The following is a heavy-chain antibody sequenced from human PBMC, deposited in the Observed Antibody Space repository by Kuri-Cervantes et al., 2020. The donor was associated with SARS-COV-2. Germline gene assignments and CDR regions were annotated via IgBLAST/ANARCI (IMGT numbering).Heavy chain of an antibody. D-gene: IGHD6-13*01. V-gene: IGHV4-34*01. J-gene: IGHJ5*02. Sequence: SETLSLTCAVYGGSFSGYYWSWIRQPPGKGLEWIGSIYHSGSTYYNPSLKSRVTISVDTSKNQFSLKLSSVTAADTAVYYCARHGRGSSSWYSSWFDPWGQGTLVTVSS. CDR1: GGSFSGYY. CDR3: ARHGRGSSSWYSSWFDP. CDR2: IYHSGST.